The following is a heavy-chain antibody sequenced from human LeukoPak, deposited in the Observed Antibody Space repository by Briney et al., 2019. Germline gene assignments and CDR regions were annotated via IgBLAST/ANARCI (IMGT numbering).Heavy chain of an antibody. Sequence: SETLSLTCAVYGGSFSGYYWSWIRQPPGKGLEWIGEINHSGSTNYNPSLKSQVTISVDTSKNQFSLKLSSVTAADTAVYYCASRTIFGVVRDYWGQGTLVTVSS. V-gene: IGHV4-34*01. CDR1: GGSFSGYY. D-gene: IGHD3-3*01. J-gene: IGHJ4*02. CDR3: ASRTIFGVVRDY. CDR2: INHSGST.